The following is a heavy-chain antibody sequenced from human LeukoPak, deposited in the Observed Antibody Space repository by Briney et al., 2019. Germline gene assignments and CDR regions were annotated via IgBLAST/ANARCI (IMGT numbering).Heavy chain of an antibody. CDR3: AAEAYSSSWYGRAHDAFDI. J-gene: IGHJ3*02. CDR2: IVVGSGNT. Sequence: VTSVKVSCKASGFTFTSSAVQWVRQARGQRLEWIGWIVVGSGNTDYAQKFQERVTITRDMSTSTAYMELSSLRSEDTAVYYCAAEAYSSSWYGRAHDAFDIWGQGTMVTVSS. V-gene: IGHV1-58*01. D-gene: IGHD6-13*01. CDR1: GFTFTSSA.